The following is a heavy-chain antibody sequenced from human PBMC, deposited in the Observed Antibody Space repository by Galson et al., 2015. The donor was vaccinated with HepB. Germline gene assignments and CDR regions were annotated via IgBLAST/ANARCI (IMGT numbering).Heavy chain of an antibody. J-gene: IGHJ4*02. CDR3: ARIQVGAAAGTDY. Sequence: PALVKPTQTLTLTCTFSGFSLSTSGMCVSWIRQPPGKALEWLARIDWDDDKYYSTSLKTRLTISKDTSKNQVVLTMTNMDPVDTATYHCARIQVGAAAGTDYWGQGTLVTVSS. V-gene: IGHV2-70*11. D-gene: IGHD6-13*01. CDR1: GFSLSTSGMC. CDR2: IDWDDDK.